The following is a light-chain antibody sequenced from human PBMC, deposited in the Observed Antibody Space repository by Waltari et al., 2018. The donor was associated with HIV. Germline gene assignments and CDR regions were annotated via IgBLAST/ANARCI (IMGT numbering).Light chain of an antibody. J-gene: IGKJ4*01. Sequence: EIVLTQSPGTLSLSLGERATLSCRASQSVNSNFLAWYQHKPGQAPRLLNYDASTRATGIPDKFSGSGSGSDFTLTISRLEPEDFAVYYCQQYAGFPLTFGGGTKVDIK. V-gene: IGKV3-20*01. CDR3: QQYAGFPLT. CDR1: QSVNSNF. CDR2: DAS.